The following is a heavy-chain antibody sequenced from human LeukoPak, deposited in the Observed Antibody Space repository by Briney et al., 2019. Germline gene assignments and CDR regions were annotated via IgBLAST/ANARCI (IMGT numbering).Heavy chain of an antibody. CDR2: ISAYNGNT. D-gene: IGHD3-22*01. Sequence: GASAKVSCKASGYTFTSYGISWVRQAPGQGLEWMGWISAYNGNTNYAQKLQGRVTMTTDTSTSTAYMELRSLRSDDTAVYYCARGRGDYYDSSGYCDYWGQGTLVTVSS. J-gene: IGHJ4*02. CDR1: GYTFTSYG. CDR3: ARGRGDYYDSSGYCDY. V-gene: IGHV1-18*01.